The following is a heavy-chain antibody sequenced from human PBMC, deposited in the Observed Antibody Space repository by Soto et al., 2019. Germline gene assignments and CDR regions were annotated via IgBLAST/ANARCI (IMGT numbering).Heavy chain of an antibody. CDR2: INHSGST. CDR1: GGSFSGYY. D-gene: IGHD3-3*01. CDR3: AGYYDFWSGYYWHYGMDV. V-gene: IGHV4-34*01. J-gene: IGHJ6*02. Sequence: FETLSLTCAVYGGSFSGYYWSWIRQPPGKGLEWIGEINHSGSTNYNPSLKSRVTISVDTSKNQFSLKLSSVTAADTAVYYCAGYYDFWSGYYWHYGMDVWGQGTTVTVSS.